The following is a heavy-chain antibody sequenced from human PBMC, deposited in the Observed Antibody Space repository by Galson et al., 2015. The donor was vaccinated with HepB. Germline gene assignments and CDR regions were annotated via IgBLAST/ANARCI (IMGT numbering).Heavy chain of an antibody. J-gene: IGHJ5*01. CDR2: FSPVFGTA. CDR1: GGTFSNYA. Sequence: SVKVSCKASGGTFSNYAFSWVRQAPGQGLEWMGSFSPVFGTANYADKFQGRLTITADRSTSAGYMELSSLRSDDTAVYYCATRAFCGGDCHALDSWDQGTLLIVSS. V-gene: IGHV1-69*06. D-gene: IGHD2-21*02. CDR3: ATRAFCGGDCHALDS.